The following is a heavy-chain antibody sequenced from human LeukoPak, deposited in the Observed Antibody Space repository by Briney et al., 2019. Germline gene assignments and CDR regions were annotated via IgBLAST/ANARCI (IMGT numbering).Heavy chain of an antibody. Sequence: SETLSLTCTVPGGSITNYYWSWIRQPPGEGLEWIGYVYASGATNSNPSLKSRVTTSVDTSKNQFSLKLSSVTAADTAVYYCARHGKGVTYFYTFDIWGQGTVVAVSS. CDR3: ARHGKGVTYFYTFDI. V-gene: IGHV4-59*08. D-gene: IGHD2/OR15-2a*01. CDR1: GGSITNYY. J-gene: IGHJ3*02. CDR2: VYASGAT.